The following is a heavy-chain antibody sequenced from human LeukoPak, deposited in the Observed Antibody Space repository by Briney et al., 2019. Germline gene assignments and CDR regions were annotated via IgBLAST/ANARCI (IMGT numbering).Heavy chain of an antibody. J-gene: IGHJ4*02. Sequence: GGSLRLSCAASGFTFSSYAMSWVRQAPGKGLEWVSVISGSGGSTYYADSVKGRFTISRDNSKNTLYLQMNSLRAEDTALYYCARSFGATVTTPDFHWGQGTLVTVSS. V-gene: IGHV3-23*01. D-gene: IGHD4-17*01. CDR2: ISGSGGST. CDR3: ARSFGATVTTPDFH. CDR1: GFTFSSYA.